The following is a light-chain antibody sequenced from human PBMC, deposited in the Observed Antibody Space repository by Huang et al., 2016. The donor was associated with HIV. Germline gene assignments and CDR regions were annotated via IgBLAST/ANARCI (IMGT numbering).Light chain of an antibody. CDR3: QQYSAYSWT. J-gene: IGKJ1*01. CDR1: QSMSTW. V-gene: IGKV1-5*03. Sequence: DIQMTQSPSTLSASVGDRVTITCRASQSMSTWLAWYQQKPGKAPKLLIYKASNLEDGVPSRFSGSGSGTEFTRTISSLQPDDFATYYCQQYSAYSWTFGQGTKVDIK. CDR2: KAS.